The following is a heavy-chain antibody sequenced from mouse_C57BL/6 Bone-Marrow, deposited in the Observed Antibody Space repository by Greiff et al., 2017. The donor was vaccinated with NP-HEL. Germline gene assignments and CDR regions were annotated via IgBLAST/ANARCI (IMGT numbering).Heavy chain of an antibody. J-gene: IGHJ4*01. V-gene: IGHV1-64*01. CDR1: GYTFTSYW. D-gene: IGHD2-2*01. CDR2: IHPNSGST. Sequence: QVQLQQPGAELVKPGASVKLSCKASGYTFTSYWMPWVKQRPGQGLEWIGMIHPNSGSTNYNEKFKSKATLTVDKSSSTAYMQLSSLTSEDSAVYYCARGLLWLRGGDYYAMDYWGQGTSVTVS. CDR3: ARGLLWLRGGDYYAMDY.